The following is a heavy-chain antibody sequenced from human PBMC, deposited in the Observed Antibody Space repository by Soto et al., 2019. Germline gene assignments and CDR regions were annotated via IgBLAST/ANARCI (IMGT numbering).Heavy chain of an antibody. D-gene: IGHD2-15*01. CDR3: ARGGVVVVAARFDP. J-gene: IGHJ5*02. Sequence: SETLSLTCTVSGGSISSYYWSWIRQPPGKGLEWIGYIYYSGSTNYNPSLKSRVTISVDMSKNQFSLKLSSVTAADTAVYYCARGGVVVVAARFDPWGQGTLVTVSS. CDR2: IYYSGST. V-gene: IGHV4-59*01. CDR1: GGSISSYY.